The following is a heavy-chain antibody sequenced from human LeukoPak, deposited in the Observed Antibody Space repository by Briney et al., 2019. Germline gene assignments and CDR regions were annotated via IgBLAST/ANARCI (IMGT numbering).Heavy chain of an antibody. CDR3: ARDGGGLTTVTTFRGAFDI. V-gene: IGHV4-34*01. CDR2: INHSGST. CDR1: GGSFSGYY. J-gene: IGHJ3*02. D-gene: IGHD4-17*01. Sequence: ASETLSLTCAVYGGSFSGYYWSWIRQPPGKGLEWIGEINHSGSTNYNPSLKSRVTISVDTSKNQFSLKLSSVTAADTAVYYCARDGGGLTTVTTFRGAFDIWGQGTMVTVSS.